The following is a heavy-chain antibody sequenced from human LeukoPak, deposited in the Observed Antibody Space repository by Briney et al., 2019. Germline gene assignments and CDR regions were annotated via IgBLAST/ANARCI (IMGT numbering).Heavy chain of an antibody. CDR3: ARDRRRQWLVRTAFDI. Sequence: PSETLFLTCTVSGGSISSDSYYWAWIRQPPGKGLEWIASIYYSGSTYYNPSLKSRVTISVDTSKNQFSLKLSSVTAADTAVYYCARDRRRQWLVRTAFDIWGQGTMVTVSS. V-gene: IGHV4-39*07. CDR2: IYYSGST. D-gene: IGHD6-19*01. J-gene: IGHJ3*02. CDR1: GGSISSDSYY.